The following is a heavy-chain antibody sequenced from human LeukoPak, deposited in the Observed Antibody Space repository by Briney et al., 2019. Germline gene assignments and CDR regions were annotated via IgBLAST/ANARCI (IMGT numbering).Heavy chain of an antibody. J-gene: IGHJ4*02. Sequence: PGGSLRLSCAASGFTFSRHWMHWVRQAPGKGLVWVSRINSDGSSTSYADSVKGRFTISRDNAKNTLYLQVNSLKAEDTAVYYCARGPSSNWYRLDYWGQGTPVTVSS. D-gene: IGHD6-13*01. CDR3: ARGPSSNWYRLDY. CDR2: INSDGSST. V-gene: IGHV3-74*01. CDR1: GFTFSRHW.